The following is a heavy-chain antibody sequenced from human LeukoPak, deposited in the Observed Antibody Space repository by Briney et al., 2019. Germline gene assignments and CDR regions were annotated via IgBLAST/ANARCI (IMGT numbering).Heavy chain of an antibody. CDR3: ARGESITMVRDDAFDI. CDR2: INPNSGGT. V-gene: IGHV1-2*02. J-gene: IGHJ3*02. Sequence: GASVKVSCKASGYTFTGYYIHWVRQAPGQGLEWMGWINPNSGGTNYAQKFQGRVTMTRDTSISTAYMELSRLRSDDTAVYYCARGESITMVRDDAFDIWGQGTMVTVSS. D-gene: IGHD3-10*01. CDR1: GYTFTGYY.